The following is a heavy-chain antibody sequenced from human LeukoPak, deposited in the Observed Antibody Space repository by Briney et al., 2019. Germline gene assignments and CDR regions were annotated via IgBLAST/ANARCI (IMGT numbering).Heavy chain of an antibody. J-gene: IGHJ6*03. D-gene: IGHD2-2*01. CDR2: IKQDGSEK. Sequence: GGSLRLSCTASGLTFSNYWMNWVRQAPGKGLEWVANIKQDGSEKYYVDSVKGRFTISRDNAKNSMYLQMNSLRAEDTAVYYCARAFDTSWDYYYMDVWGKGTTVTVSS. V-gene: IGHV3-7*01. CDR1: GLTFSNYW. CDR3: ARAFDTSWDYYYMDV.